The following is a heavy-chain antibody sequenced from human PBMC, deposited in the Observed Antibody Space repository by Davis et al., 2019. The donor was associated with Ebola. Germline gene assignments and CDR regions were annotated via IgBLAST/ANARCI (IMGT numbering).Heavy chain of an antibody. Sequence: ASVKVSCKASGYTFTSYAMHWVRQAPGQRLEWMGWINAGNGNTKYSQKFQGRVTITRDTSASTAYMELSSLRSEDTAVYYCAKGAYYYDSSGYYYVSAHYYYGMDVWGQGTTVTVSS. J-gene: IGHJ6*02. V-gene: IGHV1-3*01. CDR1: GYTFTSYA. CDR2: INAGNGNT. CDR3: AKGAYYYDSSGYYYVSAHYYYGMDV. D-gene: IGHD3-22*01.